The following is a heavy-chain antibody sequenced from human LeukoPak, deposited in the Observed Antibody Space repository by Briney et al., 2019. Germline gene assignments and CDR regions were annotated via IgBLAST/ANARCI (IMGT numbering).Heavy chain of an antibody. V-gene: IGHV4-34*01. Sequence: SETLSLTCAVYGGSFSGYYWSWIRQPPGKGLEWIGEINHSGSTNYNPSLKSRVTISVDTSKNQFSLKLSSVTAADTAVYYCATAYSSRKVHYGMDVWGQGTTVTVSS. CDR1: GGSFSGYY. CDR3: ATAYSSRKVHYGMDV. CDR2: INHSGST. J-gene: IGHJ6*02. D-gene: IGHD6-13*01.